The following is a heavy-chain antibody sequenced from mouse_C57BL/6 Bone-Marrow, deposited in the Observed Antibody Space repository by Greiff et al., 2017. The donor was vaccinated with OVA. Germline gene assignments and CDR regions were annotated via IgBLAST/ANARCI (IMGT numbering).Heavy chain of an antibody. CDR3: ARTYHGNLGDAMDY. J-gene: IGHJ4*01. Sequence: EVQLQQSGPELVKPGASVKIPCKASGYTFTDYNMDWVKQSHGKSLEWIGDINPNNGGTIYNQKFKGKATLTVDKSSSTAYMELRSLTSEDTAVYYCARTYHGNLGDAMDYWGQGTSVTVSS. CDR1: GYTFTDYN. D-gene: IGHD2-10*01. V-gene: IGHV1-18*01. CDR2: INPNNGGT.